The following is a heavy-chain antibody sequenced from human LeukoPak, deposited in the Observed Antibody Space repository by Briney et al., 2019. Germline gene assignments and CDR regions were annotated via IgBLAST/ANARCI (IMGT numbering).Heavy chain of an antibody. CDR2: IYYSGST. V-gene: IGHV4-30-4*01. CDR1: GGSISSGDYH. D-gene: IGHD5-24*01. CDR3: ARHRDGYNYVWFDY. J-gene: IGHJ4*02. Sequence: SQTLSLTCTVSGGSISSGDYHWSWIRQPPGKGLEWIGYIYYSGSTYYNPSLKSRVTISVDTSKNQFSLKLSSVTAADTAVYYCARHRDGYNYVWFDYWGQGTLVTVSS.